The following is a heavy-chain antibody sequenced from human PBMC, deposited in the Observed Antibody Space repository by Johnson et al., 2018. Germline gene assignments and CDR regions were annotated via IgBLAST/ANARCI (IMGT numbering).Heavy chain of an antibody. CDR2: ISSSSRTI. CDR1: GFTFSNYA. D-gene: IGHD3-22*01. Sequence: VQLVQSGGRVVHPVRSLRLSCAASGFTFSNYAMHWVRQAPGKGLEWISYISSSSRTIYYADSVKGRFTISRDDAKNSLYLQMNSLRAEDTAVYYCARVTTDFYDSSGYGFQHWGQGTLVTVSS. CDR3: ARVTTDFYDSSGYGFQH. V-gene: IGHV3-48*01. J-gene: IGHJ1*01.